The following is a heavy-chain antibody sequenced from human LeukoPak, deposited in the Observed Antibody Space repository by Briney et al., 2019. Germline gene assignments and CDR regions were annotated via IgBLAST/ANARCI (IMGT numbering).Heavy chain of an antibody. V-gene: IGHV3-21*01. CDR2: ISSSSSYI. J-gene: IGHJ3*02. CDR1: GFTFSSYS. Sequence: GGSLRLSCAASGFTFSSYSMNWVRQAPGKGLEWVSSISSSSSYIYYADSVKGRFTISRDNAKNSLYLQMNSLRAEDTAVYYCARDIVVVPAALPGAFDIWGQGTMVTVSS. CDR3: ARDIVVVPAALPGAFDI. D-gene: IGHD2-2*01.